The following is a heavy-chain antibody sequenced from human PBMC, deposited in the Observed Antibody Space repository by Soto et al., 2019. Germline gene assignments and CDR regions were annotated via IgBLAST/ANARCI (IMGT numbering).Heavy chain of an antibody. D-gene: IGHD1-7*01. J-gene: IGHJ5*02. V-gene: IGHV3-30*18. CDR3: AKDHWNYRGSWFDP. CDR2: ISYDGSNK. CDR1: GFTFSSYG. Sequence: GGSLRLSCAASGFTFSSYGMHWVRQAPGKGLEWVAVISYDGSNKYYADSVKGRFTISRDNSKNTLYLQMNSLRAEDTAVYYCAKDHWNYRGSWFDPWGQGTLVTVSS.